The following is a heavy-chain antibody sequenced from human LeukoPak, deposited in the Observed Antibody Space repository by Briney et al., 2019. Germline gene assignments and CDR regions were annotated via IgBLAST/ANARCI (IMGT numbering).Heavy chain of an antibody. CDR2: IYYSGST. CDR1: GGSISSGGYY. Sequence: SETLSLTCTVSGGSISSGGYYCSWIRQHPGKGLEWFGYIYYSGSTYYNPSLKSRVTISVDTSKNQFSLKLSSVTAADKAVYYCATQLTTVTLHDAFDIWGQGTMVTVSS. CDR3: ATQLTTVTLHDAFDI. J-gene: IGHJ3*02. D-gene: IGHD4-17*01. V-gene: IGHV4-31*03.